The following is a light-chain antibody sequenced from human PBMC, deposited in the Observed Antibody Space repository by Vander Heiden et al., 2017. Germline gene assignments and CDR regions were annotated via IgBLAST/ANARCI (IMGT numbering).Light chain of an antibody. J-gene: IGKJ4*01. Sequence: EIVLTQSPGTLSLSPGERITLSCRASQSISHNFLAWYHQKPGQAPRLLIYDASSRDTGIPDRISDSGYGKDFTLTISRWEPEDFGVYYCQQYGRQPPIICGGGTKVEIK. CDR2: DAS. CDR3: QQYGRQPPII. V-gene: IGKV3-20*01. CDR1: QSISHNF.